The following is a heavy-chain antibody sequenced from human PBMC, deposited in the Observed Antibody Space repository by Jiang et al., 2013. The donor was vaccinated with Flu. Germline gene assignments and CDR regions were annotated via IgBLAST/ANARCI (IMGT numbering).Heavy chain of an antibody. CDR1: GFTFSSYG. D-gene: IGHD5-24*01. V-gene: IGHV3-30*03. CDR2: ISYDGSNK. Sequence: QLLESGGGLVQPGGSLRLSCAASGFTFSSYGMHWVRQAPGKGLEWVAVISYDGSNKYYADSVKGRFTISRDNSKNTLYLQMNSLRAEDTAVYYSMCGERDGYNGRGGGYWGQGTLVTVSS. CDR3: MCGERDGYNGRGGGY. J-gene: IGHJ4*02.